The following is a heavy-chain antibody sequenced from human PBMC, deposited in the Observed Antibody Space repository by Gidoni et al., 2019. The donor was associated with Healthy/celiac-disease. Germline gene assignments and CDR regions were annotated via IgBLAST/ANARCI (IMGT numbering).Heavy chain of an antibody. J-gene: IGHJ6*03. CDR3: ARGVGATSFYYYYMDV. CDR1: GGSISSGGYS. CDR2: TYHSGST. Sequence: QLQLQESGSGLVKPSQTLSLPCAVSGGSISSGGYSWSWIRQPPGKGLECLGYTYHSGSTYHNPSLKSRVTISVDRSKNQFSLKLSSVTAADTAVYYCARGVGATSFYYYYMDVWGKGTTVTVSS. D-gene: IGHD1-26*01. V-gene: IGHV4-30-2*01.